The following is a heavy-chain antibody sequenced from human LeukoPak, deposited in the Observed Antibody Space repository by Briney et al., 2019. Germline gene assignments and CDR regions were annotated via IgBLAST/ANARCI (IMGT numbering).Heavy chain of an antibody. CDR3: ARQGGMIAFGGVIDPNPLAY. Sequence: GESLKISCKGYGYSFTSYWIGWVRQMPGKGLEWMGIIYPDDSDTRYSPSFQGQVTISADKSINTAYLQWSRLKASDTAMYYCARQGGMIAFGGVIDPNPLAYWGQGTLVTVSS. CDR2: IYPDDSDT. J-gene: IGHJ4*02. D-gene: IGHD3-16*02. CDR1: GYSFTSYW. V-gene: IGHV5-51*01.